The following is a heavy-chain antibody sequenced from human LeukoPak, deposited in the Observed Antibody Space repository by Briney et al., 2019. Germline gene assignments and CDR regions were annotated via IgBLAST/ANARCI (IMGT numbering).Heavy chain of an antibody. CDR3: AKSVGGYYDSSGYYFYYYHGMDV. Sequence: GSLRLSCAASGFTLSSYGMHWVRQAPGKGLEWVAVISYDGSNKYYADSVKGRFTISRDNSKNTLYLQMNSLRAEDTAVYYCAKSVGGYYDSSGYYFYYYHGMDVWGQGTTVTVSS. CDR1: GFTLSSYG. D-gene: IGHD3-22*01. CDR2: ISYDGSNK. J-gene: IGHJ6*02. V-gene: IGHV3-30*18.